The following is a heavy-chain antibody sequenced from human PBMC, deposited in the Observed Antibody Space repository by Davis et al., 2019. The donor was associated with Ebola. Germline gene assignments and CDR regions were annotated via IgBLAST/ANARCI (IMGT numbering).Heavy chain of an antibody. Sequence: ASVKVSCKASGSTFTNYAFHWVRQAPGQRLEWMGWVNGGNGNTKYSQNFQGRVTITRDTSASTVYMDLSSLRSEDTAVYYCARGLGGSGTYHFWGQGTLVTVSS. V-gene: IGHV1-3*01. CDR2: VNGGNGNT. CDR1: GSTFTNYA. J-gene: IGHJ4*02. D-gene: IGHD3-10*01. CDR3: ARGLGGSGTYHF.